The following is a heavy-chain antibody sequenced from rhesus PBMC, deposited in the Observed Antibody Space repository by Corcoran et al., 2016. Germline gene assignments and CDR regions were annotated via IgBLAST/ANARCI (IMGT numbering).Heavy chain of an antibody. CDR1: GGSMSSYNW. D-gene: IGHD1-38*01. CDR2: IGGGRGGP. Sequence: QVQLQESGPGLVKPSETLSLTCAVSGGSMSSYNWWSWIRQSPEKGLEWIGNIGGGRGGPYFNPSLKSRVTSSKDTSKNYFSLQLSSVTVADTAVYYCARHCGPGGAFEFWGQGLRVTVSS. V-gene: IGHV4-65*02. J-gene: IGHJ3*01. CDR3: ARHCGPGGAFEF.